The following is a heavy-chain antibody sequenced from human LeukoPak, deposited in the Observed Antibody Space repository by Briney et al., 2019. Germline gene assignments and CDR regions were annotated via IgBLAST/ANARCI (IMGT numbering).Heavy chain of an antibody. V-gene: IGHV3-7*01. J-gene: IGHJ3*02. Sequence: GGSLRLTCAASGFTFSSYWMSWVRQAPGKGLEWVANIKQDGSEKYYVDSVKGRFTISRDNAKNSLYLQMNSLRAEDTAVYYCARDTLLYAFDIWGQGTMVTVSS. CDR2: IKQDGSEK. CDR3: ARDTLLYAFDI. CDR1: GFTFSSYW.